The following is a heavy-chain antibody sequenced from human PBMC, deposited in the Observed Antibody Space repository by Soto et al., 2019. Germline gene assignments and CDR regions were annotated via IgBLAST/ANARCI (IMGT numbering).Heavy chain of an antibody. J-gene: IGHJ4*02. CDR1: GVSISSHDW. V-gene: IGHV4-4*02. CDR2: SHQSGNT. CDR3: ATRDNSRFY. D-gene: IGHD6-13*01. Sequence: QVQLQESGPGLVKPSGTLSLTCAVSGVSISSHDWWTWVRQPPGEGLEWIGESHQSGNTNYNSSLESRVTISVDKSKNQFSLKLSSVTVADTAVYNCATRDNSRFYWGQGTLVTVSS.